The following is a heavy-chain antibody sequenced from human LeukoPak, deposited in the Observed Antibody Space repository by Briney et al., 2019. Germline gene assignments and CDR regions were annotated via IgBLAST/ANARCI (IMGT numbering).Heavy chain of an antibody. J-gene: IGHJ6*02. Sequence: PGGSLRLSCAASGFTFSSYAMSWVRQAPGKGLEWVSAISGSGGSTYYADSVKGRFTISRDNSKNTLYLQMNSLRAEDTAVYYCAKDMGLLGDFWSGDNYYYYGMDVWGQGTTVTVSS. V-gene: IGHV3-23*01. CDR1: GFTFSSYA. D-gene: IGHD3-3*01. CDR3: AKDMGLLGDFWSGDNYYYYGMDV. CDR2: ISGSGGST.